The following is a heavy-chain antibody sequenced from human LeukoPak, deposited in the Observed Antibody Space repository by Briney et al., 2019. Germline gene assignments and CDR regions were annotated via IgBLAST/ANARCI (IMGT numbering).Heavy chain of an antibody. V-gene: IGHV4-59*10. CDR2: IYTSGST. J-gene: IGHJ4*02. CDR1: GGSFSGYY. CDR3: ARAWGRDGYNYDY. D-gene: IGHD5-24*01. Sequence: PSETLSLTCAVYGGSFSGYYWSWIRQPPGKGLEWIGRIYTSGSTNYNPSLKSRVTTSVDTSKNQFSLKLSSVTAADTAVYYCARAWGRDGYNYDYWGQGTLVTVSS.